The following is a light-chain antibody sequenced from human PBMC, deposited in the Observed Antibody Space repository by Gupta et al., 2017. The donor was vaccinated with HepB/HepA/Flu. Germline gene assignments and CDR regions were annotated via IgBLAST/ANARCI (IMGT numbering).Light chain of an antibody. CDR3: QQLKTSPLT. CDR2: AAS. Sequence: LNLTQSPSFLSASVGDRVTITCRASQGINRFLAWYQQKPGNAPKLLIYAASVLQSGVPSRFGGSGSGTEFTHTISSLQPEDFATDYCQQLKTSPLTFGGGTKVEIK. CDR1: QGINRF. V-gene: IGKV1-9*01. J-gene: IGKJ4*01.